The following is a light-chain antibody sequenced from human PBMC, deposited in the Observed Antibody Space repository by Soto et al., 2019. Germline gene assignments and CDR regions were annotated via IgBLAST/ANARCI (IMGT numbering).Light chain of an antibody. CDR3: QQYGSSAWT. CDR2: GAS. CDR1: QSVSSSY. V-gene: IGKV3-20*01. J-gene: IGKJ1*01. Sequence: EIVLTQSPGTLSLSPGERATLSCRASQSVSSSYLAWYQQKPGQAPRHLIYGASSWGTGIPVMCSGSGSGTDFTLTISRLEPEDFAVYYCQQYGSSAWTFGQGTKVEIK.